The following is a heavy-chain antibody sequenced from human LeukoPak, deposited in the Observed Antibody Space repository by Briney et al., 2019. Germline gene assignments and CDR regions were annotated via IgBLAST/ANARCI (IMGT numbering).Heavy chain of an antibody. J-gene: IGHJ3*02. D-gene: IGHD6-13*01. CDR2: ISSSSEYK. CDR3: ERWDSSNLGLSRGFDI. Sequence: PGGSLRLSSAVSGFTFSIYSMNWVRQAPGKGLEWVSSISSSSEYKYYADSVKGRFTISRDNAKNSLYLQMDSLRAEDTAVYYSERWDSSNLGLSRGFDIWGQGTLVTVSS. CDR1: GFTFSIYS. V-gene: IGHV3-21*01.